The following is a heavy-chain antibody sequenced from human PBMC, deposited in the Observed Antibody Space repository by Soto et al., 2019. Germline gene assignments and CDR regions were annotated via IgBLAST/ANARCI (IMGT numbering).Heavy chain of an antibody. CDR2: IYYSGCT. D-gene: IGHD3-16*01. V-gene: IGHV4-30-4*01. J-gene: IGHJ5*02. Sequence: QVQLQEYGPGLVKPSQTLSLTCTVSGGSISSGDYYWSWIRHPPGKGLEWIGYIYYSGCTFYNPSLTNRVTISLDTSKIQFSLKLSSVTAADTAGYDCVREGGANWFDPWGQGTLVTVSS. CDR3: VREGGANWFDP. CDR1: GGSISSGDYY.